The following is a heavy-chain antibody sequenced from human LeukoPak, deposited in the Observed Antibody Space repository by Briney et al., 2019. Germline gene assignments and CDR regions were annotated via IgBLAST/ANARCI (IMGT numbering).Heavy chain of an antibody. Sequence: GGSLRLSCAASGFTFSSYSMNWVRQAPGKGLEWVSSISSSSSYIHYADSVKGRFTISRDNAKNSLYLQMNSLRAEDTAVYYCARDLPWYSSGWYGVALDYWGQGTLVTVSS. CDR3: ARDLPWYSSGWYGVALDY. V-gene: IGHV3-21*01. D-gene: IGHD6-19*01. CDR2: ISSSSSYI. J-gene: IGHJ4*02. CDR1: GFTFSSYS.